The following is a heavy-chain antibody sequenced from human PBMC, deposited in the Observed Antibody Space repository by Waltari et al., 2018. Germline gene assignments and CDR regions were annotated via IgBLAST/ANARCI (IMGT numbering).Heavy chain of an antibody. V-gene: IGHV3-11*04. J-gene: IGHJ2*01. D-gene: IGHD3-10*01. Sequence: QVQLVESGGGLVKPGGSLRLSCEASGFTFSDYHMSWIRQAPGKGLEWISHISFRGETRDYADSVEGRFTISRDNAKNFLYLQLNSLRAEDTAVYYCVKDIRRPGDFLYFDLWGRGTLVTVSS. CDR3: VKDIRRPGDFLYFDL. CDR2: ISFRGETR. CDR1: GFTFSDYH.